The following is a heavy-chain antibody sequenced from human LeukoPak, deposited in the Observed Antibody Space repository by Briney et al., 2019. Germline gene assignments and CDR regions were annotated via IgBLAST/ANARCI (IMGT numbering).Heavy chain of an antibody. CDR3: ARGKYCSDATCYSLGYYYYMDV. D-gene: IGHD2-15*01. Sequence: ASVKVSCKASGYTFTSYDINWVRQAPGQGLEWMGWVNPNAGNTGYVQKFQGRVTFTRNTSISTAYMELSSLRSEDTAVYYCARGKYCSDATCYSLGYYYYMDVRGKGTTVTVSS. J-gene: IGHJ6*03. CDR1: GYTFTSYD. CDR2: VNPNAGNT. V-gene: IGHV1-8*03.